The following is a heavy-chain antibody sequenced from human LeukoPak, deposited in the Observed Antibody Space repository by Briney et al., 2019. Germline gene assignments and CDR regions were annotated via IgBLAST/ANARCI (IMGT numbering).Heavy chain of an antibody. V-gene: IGHV3-21*01. CDR2: ISGRSTYM. CDR3: ARDFGDSYGYSYFDY. J-gene: IGHJ4*02. Sequence: GGSLRLSCVASGFTFSSHSIIWIRQAPGMGLEWVSSISGRSTYMYYADSVKGRLTISRDNAKNSLYLQMNSLRAEDTAVYYCARDFGDSYGYSYFDYWGQGTLVTVSS. D-gene: IGHD5-18*01. CDR1: GFTFSSHS.